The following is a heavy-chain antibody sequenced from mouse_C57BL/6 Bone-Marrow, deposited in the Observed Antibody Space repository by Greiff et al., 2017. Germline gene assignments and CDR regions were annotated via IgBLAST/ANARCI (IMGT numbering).Heavy chain of an antibody. CDR1: GYAFTNYL. CDR3: ARKERDGYFDV. J-gene: IGHJ1*03. Sequence: QVQLQQSGAELVRPGTSVKVSCKASGYAFTNYLIEWVKQRPGQGLEWIGVINPGSGGTNYNEKFKGKETLTADKSSSTAYMQLSSLTSEDSAVYFCARKERDGYFDVWGTGTTVTVSS. CDR2: INPGSGGT. V-gene: IGHV1-54*01.